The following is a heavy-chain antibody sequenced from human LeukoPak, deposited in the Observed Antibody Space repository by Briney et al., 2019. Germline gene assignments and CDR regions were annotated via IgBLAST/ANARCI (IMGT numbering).Heavy chain of an antibody. CDR3: AREWYDSSGYYFG. V-gene: IGHV3-21*01. Sequence: GGSLRLSWAASGFTFSSYSMNWVRQAPGKGLEWVSSISSSSSYIYYADSVKGRFTISRDNAKNSLYLQMNSLRAEDTAVYYCAREWYDSSGYYFGWGQGTLVTVSS. CDR1: GFTFSSYS. D-gene: IGHD3-22*01. J-gene: IGHJ4*02. CDR2: ISSSSSYI.